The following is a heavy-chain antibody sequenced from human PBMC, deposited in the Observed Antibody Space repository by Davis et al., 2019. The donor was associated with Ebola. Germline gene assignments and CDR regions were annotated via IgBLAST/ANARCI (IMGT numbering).Heavy chain of an antibody. CDR1: GFTFSSYE. Sequence: GESLKISCATSGFTFSSYEMNWVRQSPGKGLEWFSYLSASGNTKYYADSVKGRFTISRDNAKNSLFLQMNTLRAEDAALYFCAREGMGQQLDNWSQGTLVTVSS. V-gene: IGHV3-48*03. CDR2: LSASGNTK. D-gene: IGHD6-13*01. CDR3: AREGMGQQLDN. J-gene: IGHJ4*02.